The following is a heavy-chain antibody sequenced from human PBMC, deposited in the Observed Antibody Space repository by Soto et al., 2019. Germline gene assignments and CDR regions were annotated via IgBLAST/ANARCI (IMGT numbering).Heavy chain of an antibody. V-gene: IGHV1-18*01. CDR3: ARGRYGDY. CDR2: ISAHNGNT. J-gene: IGHJ4*02. D-gene: IGHD1-1*01. Sequence: QIHLVQSGAEVKKPGASVKVSCKGSGYGFTTYGITWMRQAPGQGLEWMAWISAHNGNTNYAQKLQGRVTVTRDTSTSTAYMELRSLRSDDTAVYYCARGRYGDYWGQGALATVSS. CDR1: GYGFTTYG.